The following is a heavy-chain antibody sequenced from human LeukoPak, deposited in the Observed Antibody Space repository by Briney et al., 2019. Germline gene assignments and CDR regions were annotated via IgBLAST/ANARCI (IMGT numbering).Heavy chain of an antibody. Sequence: GGSLRLSCAASGFTFSNFDIHWVRQGTGKGLEWVSAIATTGATYYLGSVKGRFTVSRENAKSSLYLQMNNLSAGDTAVYYCAKRYCSGAICYHAFDVWGQGTMVTVSS. CDR2: IATTGAT. V-gene: IGHV3-13*01. CDR3: AKRYCSGAICYHAFDV. J-gene: IGHJ3*01. CDR1: GFTFSNFD. D-gene: IGHD2-15*01.